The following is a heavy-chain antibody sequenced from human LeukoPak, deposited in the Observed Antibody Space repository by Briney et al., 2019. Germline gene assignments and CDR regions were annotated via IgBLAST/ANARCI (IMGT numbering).Heavy chain of an antibody. Sequence: GRSLRLSCAASGFTFSSYAMHWVRQAPGKGLEWVAVISYDGSNKYYADSVKGRFTISRDNSKNTLYLQMNSLRAEDTAVYYYARDLTGRGYWGQGTLVTVSS. CDR3: ARDLTGRGY. D-gene: IGHD1-14*01. CDR1: GFTFSSYA. CDR2: ISYDGSNK. J-gene: IGHJ4*02. V-gene: IGHV3-30*01.